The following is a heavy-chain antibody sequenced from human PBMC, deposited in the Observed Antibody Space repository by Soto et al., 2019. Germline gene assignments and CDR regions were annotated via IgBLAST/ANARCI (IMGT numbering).Heavy chain of an antibody. CDR1: GFTVSNNY. CDR3: GMDAGGGGY. D-gene: IGHD2-2*03. CDR2: IYSGGYT. V-gene: IGHV3-53*01. J-gene: IGHJ4*02. Sequence: EVQLVESGGGLIQPGGSLRLSCAVSGFTVSNNYMSWVRQAPGKGLEGVSVIYSGGYTAYGDSVKGRFTISRDNSKNPLYLQTKSRGQADPLVYYCGMDAGGGGYWGQGTLVTVSS.